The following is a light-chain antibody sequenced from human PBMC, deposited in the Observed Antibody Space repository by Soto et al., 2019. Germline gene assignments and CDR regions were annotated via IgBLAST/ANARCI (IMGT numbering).Light chain of an antibody. J-gene: IGKJ5*01. CDR3: RQATNYPSA. CDR1: QDISRW. Sequence: DIQMTQSPSSVSASVGDRVTITCRASQDISRWLAWYQQKPGKAPKLLIYGASGLQSGVPSRFSGSGSGTDFTLAISGLQPEHFGTYYCRQATNYPSAFGQGKRLEIK. V-gene: IGKV1-12*01. CDR2: GAS.